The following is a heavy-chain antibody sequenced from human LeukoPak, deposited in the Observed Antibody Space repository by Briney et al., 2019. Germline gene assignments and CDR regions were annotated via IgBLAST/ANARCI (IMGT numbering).Heavy chain of an antibody. V-gene: IGHV3-66*01. CDR1: GFTFTSYS. CDR2: IYSGGST. D-gene: IGHD3-9*01. CDR3: ARERGGYDILTGYRDY. Sequence: PGGSLRLSCAASGFTFTSYSMNWVRQAPGKGLEWVSVIYSGGSTYYADSVKGRFTISRDNSKNTLYLQMNSLRAEDTAVYYCARERGGYDILTGYRDYWGQGTLVTVSS. J-gene: IGHJ4*02.